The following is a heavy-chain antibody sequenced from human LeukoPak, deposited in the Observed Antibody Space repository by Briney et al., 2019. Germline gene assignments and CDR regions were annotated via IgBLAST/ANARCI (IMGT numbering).Heavy chain of an antibody. Sequence: SETLSLTCAVSGYSISSGYYWGWIRQPPGKGLEWIGSIYHSGTTYYNPSLRSRVTVLVDTSKNQFSLKLSSVTAADTAVYYCATTPYGAGSPYNSYMDVWGKGTTVTVSS. CDR1: GYSISSGYY. D-gene: IGHD3-10*01. CDR3: ATTPYGAGSPYNSYMDV. V-gene: IGHV4-38-2*01. CDR2: IYHSGTT. J-gene: IGHJ6*03.